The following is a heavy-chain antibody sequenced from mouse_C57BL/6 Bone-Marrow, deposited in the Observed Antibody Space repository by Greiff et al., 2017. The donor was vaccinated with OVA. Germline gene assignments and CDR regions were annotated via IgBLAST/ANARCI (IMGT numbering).Heavy chain of an antibody. CDR1: GYAFSSSW. V-gene: IGHV1-82*01. Sequence: QVQLQQSGPELVKPGASVKISCKASGYAFSSSWMNWVKQRPGQGLEWIGRIYPGDGDTNYNGKFKGKATLTADKSSSTAYMQLSSLTSEDTAVYFCARDRGKLGRWGQGTTLTVSS. J-gene: IGHJ2*01. D-gene: IGHD4-1*01. CDR2: IYPGDGDT. CDR3: ARDRGKLGR.